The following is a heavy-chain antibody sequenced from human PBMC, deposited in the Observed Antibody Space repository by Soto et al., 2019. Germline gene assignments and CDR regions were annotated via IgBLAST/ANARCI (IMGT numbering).Heavy chain of an antibody. CDR2: IYYSGST. CDR3: ARQDGGGWEPQYYFDY. Sequence: QLQLQESGPGLVKPSETLSLTCTVSGGSISSSSYYWGWIRQPPGKGLEWIGSIYYSGSTYYNPSLKSRVTISVDTSKNQFSLKLSSVTAADTAVYYCARQDGGGWEPQYYFDYWGQGTLVTVSS. J-gene: IGHJ4*02. CDR1: GGSISSSSYY. V-gene: IGHV4-39*01. D-gene: IGHD1-26*01.